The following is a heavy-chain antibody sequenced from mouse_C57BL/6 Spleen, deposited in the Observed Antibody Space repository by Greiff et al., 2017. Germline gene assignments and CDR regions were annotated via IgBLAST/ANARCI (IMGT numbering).Heavy chain of an antibody. V-gene: IGHV1-69*01. CDR2: IDPSDSYT. CDR3: ARRGSSYGYFAV. Sequence: VQLQQPGAELVMPGASVKLSCKASGYTFTSYWLHWVKQRPGQGLEWIGEIDPSDSYTNYNQQFKGKSTLTVDKSSSTAYMQLSSLTSEDSAVYYCARRGSSYGYFAVWGTGTTVTVSS. CDR1: GYTFTSYW. D-gene: IGHD1-1*01. J-gene: IGHJ1*03.